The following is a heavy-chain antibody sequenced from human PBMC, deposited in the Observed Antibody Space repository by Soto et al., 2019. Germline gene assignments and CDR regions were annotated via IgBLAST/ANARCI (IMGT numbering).Heavy chain of an antibody. Sequence: SETLSLTCTVSGGSINSGDYYWSWIRQPPGKGLEWIGYIYYSGTTYYNPSLKSRVTISVDTSKNQFSLKLSSVTAADTAVYYCASTYYYYSAGTNAFDIWGQGTMVTVSS. CDR3: ASTYYYYSAGTNAFDI. CDR1: GGSINSGDYY. D-gene: IGHD3-22*01. V-gene: IGHV4-30-4*01. CDR2: IYYSGTT. J-gene: IGHJ3*02.